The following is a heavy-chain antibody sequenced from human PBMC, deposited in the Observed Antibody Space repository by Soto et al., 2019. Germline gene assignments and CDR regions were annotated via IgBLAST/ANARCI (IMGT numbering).Heavy chain of an antibody. Sequence: QVQLVESGGGVVQSGRSLRLSCAASGFTFSTYAMYWVRQAPGKGLEWVAVISYHGFNKFYADSVKGRFTISRDNSRNTLYLQMDSLRPEDTAVYYCARAVTKDTSMVLDSFHIWGQGTKVTVSS. V-gene: IGHV3-30-3*01. CDR3: ARAVTKDTSMVLDSFHI. CDR2: ISYHGFNK. CDR1: GFTFSTYA. D-gene: IGHD5-18*01. J-gene: IGHJ3*02.